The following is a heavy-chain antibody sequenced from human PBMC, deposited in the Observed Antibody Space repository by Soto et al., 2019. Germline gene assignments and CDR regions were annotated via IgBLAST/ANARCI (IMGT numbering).Heavy chain of an antibody. D-gene: IGHD6-6*01. CDR3: ARSSSSSGP. J-gene: IGHJ4*02. V-gene: IGHV3-23*01. CDR1: GFTFSSYA. Sequence: EVRLLESGGRLVQPGGSLRLSCAASGFTFSSYAMSWVRQGPGKGLQWVSAISDSGSTTYYADSVKGRFTISRDNSKSTLYLQMNRLRDEDTAVYYCARSSSSSGPWGQGTLVTVSS. CDR2: ISDSGSTT.